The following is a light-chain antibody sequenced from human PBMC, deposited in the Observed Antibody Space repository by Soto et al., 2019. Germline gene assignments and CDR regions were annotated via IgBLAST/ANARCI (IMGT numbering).Light chain of an antibody. CDR3: SSYASTATSV. CDR2: DVT. V-gene: IGLV2-14*03. Sequence: QSALTQPASVSGSPGQSITISCTGTSSDIGRYNHVSWYQHHPGKAPKVMIYDVTNRPSGVSHRFSGSKSGNTASLTISGLQAEDEADYYCSSYASTATSVFGTGTKLTVL. CDR1: SSDIGRYNH. J-gene: IGLJ1*01.